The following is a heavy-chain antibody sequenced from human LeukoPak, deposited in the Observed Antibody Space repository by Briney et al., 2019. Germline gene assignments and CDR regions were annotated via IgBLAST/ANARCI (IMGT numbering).Heavy chain of an antibody. V-gene: IGHV4-59*01. CDR2: IYYSGST. D-gene: IGHD6-19*01. J-gene: IGHJ4*02. Sequence: SETLSLTCSVSGGSISGYYWNWIRQPPGKGLEWIGYIYYSGSTNYNASLKSRVTISVDTSKNQFSLKLSSVTAADTAVYYCARWGVLSPGWYEGYYFDFWGQGTLVTVSS. CDR3: ARWGVLSPGWYEGYYFDF. CDR1: GGSISGYY.